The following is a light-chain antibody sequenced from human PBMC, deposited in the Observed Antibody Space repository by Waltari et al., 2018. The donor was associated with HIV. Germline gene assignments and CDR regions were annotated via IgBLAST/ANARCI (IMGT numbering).Light chain of an antibody. CDR3: SSYTTTNTWV. Sequence: QSALTLPASVSGSPGQSITISCTGTSSDVGGYNYVSWYQQHPDKAPKLIIYDVTKRPSGVSYHFSGSKSGNTASLTISGLQAEDEADYYCSSYTTTNTWVFGGGTKLTVL. V-gene: IGLV2-14*03. J-gene: IGLJ3*02. CDR1: SSDVGGYNY. CDR2: DVT.